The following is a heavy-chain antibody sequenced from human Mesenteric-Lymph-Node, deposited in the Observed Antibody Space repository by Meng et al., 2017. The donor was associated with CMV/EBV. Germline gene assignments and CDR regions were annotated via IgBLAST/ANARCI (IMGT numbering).Heavy chain of an antibody. J-gene: IGHJ6*02. CDR3: ARDSTTDCSSTSCHRGVYYYYYGMDV. CDR2: IYSGGST. D-gene: IGHD2-2*02. V-gene: IGHV3-53*01. CDR1: GFTVSSNY. Sequence: GESLKISCAASGFTVSSNYMSWVRQAPGKGLEWVSVIYSGGSTYYADSVKGRFTISRDNSKNTLYLQMNSLRAEDTAVYYCARDSTTDCSSTSCHRGVYYYYYGMDVWGQGTTVTVSS.